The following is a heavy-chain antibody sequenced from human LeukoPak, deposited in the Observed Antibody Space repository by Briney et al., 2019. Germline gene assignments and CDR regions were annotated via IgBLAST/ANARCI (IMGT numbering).Heavy chain of an antibody. D-gene: IGHD3-10*01. J-gene: IGHJ4*02. CDR3: ARIYHYYDSGSYMFDY. V-gene: IGHV3-7*01. CDR2: IKQDGSDK. CDR1: GFTFSSYW. Sequence: GGSLRLSCAASGFTFSSYWMSWVRQTPGKGLEWVANIKQDGSDKYYVDSVKGRFTISRDNAENSLYLQMNTLRGEDTAVYYCARIYHYYDSGSYMFDYWGQGTLVTVSS.